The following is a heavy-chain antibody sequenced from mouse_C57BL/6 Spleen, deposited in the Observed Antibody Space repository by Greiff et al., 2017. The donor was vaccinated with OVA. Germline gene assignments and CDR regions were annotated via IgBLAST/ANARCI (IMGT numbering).Heavy chain of an antibody. V-gene: IGHV3-6*01. J-gene: IGHJ3*01. CDR3: ARSYGSSTMGFAY. Sequence: EVKLQESGPGLVKPSQSLSLTCSVTGYSITSGYYWNWIRQFPGNKLEWMGYISYDGSNNYNPSLKNRISITRDTSKNQFFLKLNSVTTEDTATYYCARSYGSSTMGFAYWGQGTLVTVSA. CDR1: GYSITSGYY. D-gene: IGHD1-1*01. CDR2: ISYDGSN.